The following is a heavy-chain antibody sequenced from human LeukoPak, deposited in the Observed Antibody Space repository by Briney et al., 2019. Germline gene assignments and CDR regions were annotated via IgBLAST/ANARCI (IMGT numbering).Heavy chain of an antibody. CDR1: GDSIDIPDYY. CDR3: ARDRCPSANCYPGFDS. CDR2: IYRSGST. V-gene: IGHV4-30-4*08. Sequence: SETLSLTCTVSGDSIDIPDYYWTWVRQPPGKGLEGIGNIYRSGSTYYHPSLKSRLTISLDTSKNQFSLKLTSVTAADTAIYYCARDRCPSANCYPGFDSWGQGSLVTVSS. D-gene: IGHD2-2*01. J-gene: IGHJ4*02.